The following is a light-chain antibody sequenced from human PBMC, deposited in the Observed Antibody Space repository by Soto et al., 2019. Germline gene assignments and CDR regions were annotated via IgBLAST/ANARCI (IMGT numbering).Light chain of an antibody. CDR2: GIS. Sequence: QSVLTHPPSVSGAPGQRVTISCTGSSSNIGAGHDVHWYRQLPGTAPKLLIYGISNRPSGVPDRFSGSKSGTSASLAITGLEAEDEADYYCQSYDSSLSGYVFGTGTKVTVL. CDR3: QSYDSSLSGYV. CDR1: SSNIGAGHD. J-gene: IGLJ1*01. V-gene: IGLV1-40*01.